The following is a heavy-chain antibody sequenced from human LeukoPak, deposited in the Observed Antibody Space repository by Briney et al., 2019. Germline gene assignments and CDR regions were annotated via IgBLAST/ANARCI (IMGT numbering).Heavy chain of an antibody. Sequence: NLSETLSLTFTVAGASISSYDWSWIRQPAGKGLEWIGRIYTSGSTNYNPSLKSRVTMSVDTSKNQFSLKLSSVTAADTAVYYCARGSPALVYYYYYYMDVWGKGTTVTISS. CDR3: ARGSPALVYYYYYYMDV. J-gene: IGHJ6*03. CDR1: GASISSYD. D-gene: IGHD6-13*01. CDR2: IYTSGST. V-gene: IGHV4-4*07.